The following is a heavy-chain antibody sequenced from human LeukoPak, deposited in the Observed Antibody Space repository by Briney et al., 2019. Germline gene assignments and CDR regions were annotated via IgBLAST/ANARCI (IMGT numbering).Heavy chain of an antibody. D-gene: IGHD6-19*01. Sequence: PSETLSLTCAVYGGSFSGYYWSWIRQPPGKGLEWIGEINHSGSTNYNPSLKSRVTISVDTSKNQFSLKLSSVTAEDTAVYYCAKSGYSSGWYGFLGPDYYYYMDVWGKGTTVTISS. J-gene: IGHJ6*03. CDR2: INHSGST. CDR3: AKSGYSSGWYGFLGPDYYYYMDV. V-gene: IGHV4-34*01. CDR1: GGSFSGYY.